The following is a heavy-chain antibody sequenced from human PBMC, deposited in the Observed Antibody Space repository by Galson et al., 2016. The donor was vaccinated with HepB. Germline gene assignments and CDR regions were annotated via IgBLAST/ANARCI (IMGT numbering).Heavy chain of an antibody. CDR2: ISGSGGST. V-gene: IGHV3-23*01. D-gene: IGHD1-26*01. CDR1: GFFFRNYA. Sequence: SLRLSCAASGFFFRNYAMSWVRQAPGKGLEWVSSISGSGGSTYYADSVKGRYTISRDNSKNTLYLQMNSLRGDDTAVYYCAKDLRARSFNDAFDIWGQGTLVSVSS. J-gene: IGHJ3*02. CDR3: AKDLRARSFNDAFDI.